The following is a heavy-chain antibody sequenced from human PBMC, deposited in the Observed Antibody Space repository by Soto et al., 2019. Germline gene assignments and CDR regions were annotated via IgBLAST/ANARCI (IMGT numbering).Heavy chain of an antibody. CDR1: GYSFTSYW. Sequence: PGESLKISCKGSGYSFTSYWIGWVRQMPGKGLEWMGIIYPGDSDARYSPSFQGQVTISADKSISTAYLQWSSLKASDTAMYYCARIYYDSSGYSNWFDPWGQGTLVTVSS. D-gene: IGHD3-22*01. V-gene: IGHV5-51*01. CDR3: ARIYYDSSGYSNWFDP. J-gene: IGHJ5*02. CDR2: IYPGDSDA.